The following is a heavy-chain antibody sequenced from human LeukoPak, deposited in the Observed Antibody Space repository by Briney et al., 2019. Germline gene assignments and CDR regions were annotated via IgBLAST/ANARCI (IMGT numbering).Heavy chain of an antibody. Sequence: ASVKVSCKASGYTFTGYYMHWVRQAPGQGLEWVGIINPSVGTTLYSQKFQGRVTLTRDTSTTTVYMEVTSLRSDDTAVYYCAREEMMVILALDMWGQGTMVTVSS. CDR3: AREEMMVILALDM. CDR2: INPSVGTT. CDR1: GYTFTGYY. J-gene: IGHJ3*02. D-gene: IGHD3-22*01. V-gene: IGHV1-46*01.